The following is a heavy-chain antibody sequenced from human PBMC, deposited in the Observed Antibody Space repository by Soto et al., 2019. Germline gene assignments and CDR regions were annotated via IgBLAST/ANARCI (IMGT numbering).Heavy chain of an antibody. J-gene: IGHJ6*02. CDR2: IYYSGTT. V-gene: IGHV4-39*07. CDR3: ARWTGIVLVPAATSFYYYYGMDV. D-gene: IGHD2-2*01. Sequence: SETLSLTCTVSGDSITSNSYFWAWIRQPPGKGLEWIGSIYYSGTTYYNPSLKSRVTISVDRSKNQFSLKLSSVTAADTAVYYCARWTGIVLVPAATSFYYYYGMDVWGQGTTVT. CDR1: GDSITSNSYF.